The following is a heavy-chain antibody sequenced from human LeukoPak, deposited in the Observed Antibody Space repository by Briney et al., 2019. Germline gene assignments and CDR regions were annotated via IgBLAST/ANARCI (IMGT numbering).Heavy chain of an antibody. D-gene: IGHD5-12*01. CDR2: INHSGST. Sequence: SETLSLTCAVYGGSFSGYYWSWIRQPPGKGLEWIGEINHSGSTNYNPSLKSRVTISVDTSKNQFSLKLSSVTAADTAVYYCARRRGDIVATIGRLRAFDIWGQGTMVTVSS. CDR3: ARRRGDIVATIGRLRAFDI. CDR1: GGSFSGYY. V-gene: IGHV4-34*01. J-gene: IGHJ3*02.